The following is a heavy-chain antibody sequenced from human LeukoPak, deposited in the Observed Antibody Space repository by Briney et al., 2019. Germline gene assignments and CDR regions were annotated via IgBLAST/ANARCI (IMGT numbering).Heavy chain of an antibody. J-gene: IGHJ4*02. Sequence: GGSLRLSCAASGFTFSSYSMNWVRQAPGKGLEWVSAISGSGGSTYYADSVKGRFTISRDNSKHTLYLQMNSLRAEDTAMYYCAKSSGYSYGLNYWGQGTLVTVSS. V-gene: IGHV3-23*01. CDR2: ISGSGGST. CDR1: GFTFSSYS. CDR3: AKSSGYSYGLNY. D-gene: IGHD5-18*01.